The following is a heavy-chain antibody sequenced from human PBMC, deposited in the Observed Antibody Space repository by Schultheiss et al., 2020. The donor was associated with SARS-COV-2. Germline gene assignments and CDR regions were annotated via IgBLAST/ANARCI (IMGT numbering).Heavy chain of an antibody. J-gene: IGHJ5*02. CDR2: ISGSGGST. V-gene: IGHV3-23*01. CDR1: GFTFSSYA. D-gene: IGHD1-26*01. Sequence: GESLKISCAASGFTFSSYAMSWVRQAPGKGLEWVSAISGSGGSTYYADSVKGRFTISRDNSKNTLYLQMNSLRAEDTAVYYCARVTSGSTEWFDPWGQGTLVTVSS. CDR3: ARVTSGSTEWFDP.